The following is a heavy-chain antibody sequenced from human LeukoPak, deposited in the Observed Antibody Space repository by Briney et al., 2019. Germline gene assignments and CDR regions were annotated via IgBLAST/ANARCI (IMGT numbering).Heavy chain of an antibody. D-gene: IGHD1-1*01. CDR3: ARTQLERRDYYYDGMDV. Sequence: PGGSLRLSCAASGFTFSSYAMSWVRQAPGKGLEWVANIKQDGSEKYYVDSVKGRFTISRDNAKNSLYLQMNSLRAEDTAVYYCARTQLERRDYYYDGMDVWGQGTTVTVSS. CDR2: IKQDGSEK. CDR1: GFTFSSYA. J-gene: IGHJ6*02. V-gene: IGHV3-7*01.